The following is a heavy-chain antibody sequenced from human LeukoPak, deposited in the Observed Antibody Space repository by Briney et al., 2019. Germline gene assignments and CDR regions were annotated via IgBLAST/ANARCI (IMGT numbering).Heavy chain of an antibody. CDR1: GGSISSGSYY. Sequence: SETLSLTCTVSGGSISSGSYYWSWIRQPAGKGLEWIGRIYTSGSTNYNPSLKSRVTISVDTSKNQFSLKLSSVTAADTAVYYCARSIIATGTADYWGQGTLVTVSS. D-gene: IGHD6-13*01. CDR3: ARSIIATGTADY. J-gene: IGHJ4*02. CDR2: IYTSGST. V-gene: IGHV4-61*02.